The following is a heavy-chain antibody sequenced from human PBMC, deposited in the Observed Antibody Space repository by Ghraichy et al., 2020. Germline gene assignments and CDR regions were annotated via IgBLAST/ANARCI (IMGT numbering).Heavy chain of an antibody. V-gene: IGHV3-30-3*01. CDR3: ARAGYSSGWYGDWFDP. CDR1: GFTFSSYA. CDR2: ISYDGSNK. D-gene: IGHD6-19*01. J-gene: IGHJ5*02. Sequence: GGSLRLSCAASGFTFSSYAMHWVRQAPGKGLEWVAVISYDGSNKYYADSVKGRFTISRDNSKNTLYLQMNSLRAEDTAVYYCARAGYSSGWYGDWFDPWGQGTLVTVSS.